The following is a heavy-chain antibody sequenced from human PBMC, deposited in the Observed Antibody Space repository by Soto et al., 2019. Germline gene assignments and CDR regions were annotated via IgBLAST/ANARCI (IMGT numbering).Heavy chain of an antibody. CDR2: VSDTGDNT. CDR3: ATGGIDP. J-gene: IGHJ5*02. CDR1: GFTFSSYA. D-gene: IGHD3-10*01. Sequence: GGSLRLSCAASGFTFSSYAMSWVRQAPGKGLEWVSTVSDTGDNTYYADSVKGRFTISRDNSKNTLYLQMNSLRAEDTAVYYCATGGIDPWGQGTLVTV. V-gene: IGHV3-23*01.